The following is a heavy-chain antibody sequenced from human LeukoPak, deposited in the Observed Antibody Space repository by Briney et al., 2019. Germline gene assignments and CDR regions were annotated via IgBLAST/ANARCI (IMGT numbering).Heavy chain of an antibody. Sequence: GGSLRFSCEGSGFTFSSYSMIWVRQAPGKGLEWVSSIRGDSTETRHADSLMGRFTISRDNAKKSLYLQMNSLRAEDTAVYYCARGHFGVVLDYWGQGTLVTVSS. CDR2: IRGDSTET. J-gene: IGHJ4*02. CDR1: GFTFSSYS. D-gene: IGHD3-3*01. CDR3: ARGHFGVVLDY. V-gene: IGHV3-21*01.